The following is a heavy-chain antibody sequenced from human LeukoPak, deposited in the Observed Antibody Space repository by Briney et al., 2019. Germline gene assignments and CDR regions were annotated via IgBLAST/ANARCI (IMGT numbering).Heavy chain of an antibody. D-gene: IGHD6-13*01. Sequence: SETLSLTCPVSGGSISSYSRSWIRQPPGKGLEWVGCIYKSGSTNYNTSPKSGVTISVDTSKNQLSLQLSAVTAADTAVYYCARGGIAAAGTFGFWGQGTLGTVSS. V-gene: IGHV4-59*01. J-gene: IGHJ4*01. CDR1: GGSISSYS. CDR3: ARGGIAAAGTFGF. CDR2: IYKSGST.